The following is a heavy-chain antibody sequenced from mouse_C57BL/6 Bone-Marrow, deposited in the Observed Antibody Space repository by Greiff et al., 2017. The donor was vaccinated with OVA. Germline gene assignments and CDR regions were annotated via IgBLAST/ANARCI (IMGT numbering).Heavy chain of an antibody. V-gene: IGHV1-81*01. CDR2: IYPRSGNT. CDR1: GYTFTSYG. CDR3: ARAHLYDGYYGWYFDV. Sequence: VKLMESGAELARPGASVKLSCKASGYTFTSYGISWVKQRTGQGLEWIGEIYPRSGNTYYNEKFKGKATLTADKSSSTAYMELRSLTSEDSAVYFCARAHLYDGYYGWYFDVWGTGTTVTVSS. D-gene: IGHD2-3*01. J-gene: IGHJ1*03.